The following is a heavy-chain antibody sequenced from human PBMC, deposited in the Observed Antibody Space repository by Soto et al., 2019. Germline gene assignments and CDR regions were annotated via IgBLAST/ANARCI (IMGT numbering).Heavy chain of an antibody. J-gene: IGHJ4*02. CDR3: AGGRDYSKGGDH. CDR1: GFGVSNYH. V-gene: IGHV3-66*01. Sequence: EVQLVDSGGGLVQPGGSLRLSCAASGFGVSNYHMNWVRQAPGKGPEWVSIITVGDVTYYADSVKGRFTISRDISRNTVYLQMNSLRGDDTAVYYCAGGRDYSKGGDHWGQGTLVIVSS. D-gene: IGHD4-4*01. CDR2: ITVGDVT.